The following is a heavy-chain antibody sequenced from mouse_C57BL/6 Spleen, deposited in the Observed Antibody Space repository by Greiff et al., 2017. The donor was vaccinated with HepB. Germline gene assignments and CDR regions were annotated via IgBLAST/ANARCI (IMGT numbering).Heavy chain of an antibody. Sequence: EVQGVESGPELVKPGASVKISCKASGYSFTGYYMNWVKQSPEKSLEWIGEINPSTGGTTYNQKFKAKATLTVDKSSSTAYMQLKSLTSEDSAVYYCASPYDGYYPFAYWGQGTLVTVSA. J-gene: IGHJ3*01. D-gene: IGHD2-3*01. CDR2: INPSTGGT. CDR1: GYSFTGYY. V-gene: IGHV1-42*01. CDR3: ASPYDGYYPFAY.